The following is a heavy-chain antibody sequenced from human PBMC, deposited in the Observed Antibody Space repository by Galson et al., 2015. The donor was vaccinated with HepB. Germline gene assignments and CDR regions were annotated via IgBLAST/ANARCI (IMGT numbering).Heavy chain of an antibody. CDR2: INPSGGST. D-gene: IGHD2-15*01. V-gene: IGHV1-46*04. J-gene: IGHJ3*02. CDR3: ARENLGYCSGGSCYPGAFDI. Sequence: SVKVSCKASGYTFTSYYMHWVRQAPGQGLEWMGIINPSGGSTSYAQKLQGRVTMTRDTSTSTVYMELSSLRSEDTAVYYCARENLGYCSGGSCYPGAFDIWGQGTMVTVSS. CDR1: GYTFTSYY.